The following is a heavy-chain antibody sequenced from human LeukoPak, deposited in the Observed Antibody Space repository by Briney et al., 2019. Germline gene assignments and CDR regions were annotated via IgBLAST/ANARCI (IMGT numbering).Heavy chain of an antibody. Sequence: SVKVSCKASGGTFSSYAISWVRQAPGQGLERMGRIIPIFGTANYAQKFQGRVTITTDESTSTAYMELGSLRSEDTAVYYCARGGPQLTPLDYWGQGTLVTVSS. J-gene: IGHJ4*02. CDR3: ARGGPQLTPLDY. D-gene: IGHD1-1*01. CDR1: GGTFSSYA. CDR2: IIPIFGTA. V-gene: IGHV1-69*05.